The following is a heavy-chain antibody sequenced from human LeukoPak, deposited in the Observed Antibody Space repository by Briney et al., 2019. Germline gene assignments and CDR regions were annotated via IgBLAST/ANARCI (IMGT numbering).Heavy chain of an antibody. CDR2: IIPIFGTA. CDR1: GGTFSSYA. CDR3: ARAGGSYYHYFDY. V-gene: IGHV1-69*13. J-gene: IGHJ4*02. D-gene: IGHD1-26*01. Sequence: GASVKVSCKASGGTFSSYAISWVRQAPGQGLEWMGGIIPIFGTANYALKFQGRVTITADESTSTAYMELSSLRSEDTAVYYCARAGGSYYHYFDYWGQGTLVTVSS.